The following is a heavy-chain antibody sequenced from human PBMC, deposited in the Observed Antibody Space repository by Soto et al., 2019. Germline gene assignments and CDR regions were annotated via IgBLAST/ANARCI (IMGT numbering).Heavy chain of an antibody. V-gene: IGHV4-34*01. CDR2: INHSGST. CDR1: GGTFSGYY. Sequence: SETLSLTCAVYGGTFSGYYWSWFRQPPGRGLEWIGEINHSGSTNYNPSLKSRVTISVDTSKNQFSLKLSSVTAADTAVYYCARVEGQWLVRDFYYYYGMDVWGQGTTVT. D-gene: IGHD6-19*01. J-gene: IGHJ6*02. CDR3: ARVEGQWLVRDFYYYYGMDV.